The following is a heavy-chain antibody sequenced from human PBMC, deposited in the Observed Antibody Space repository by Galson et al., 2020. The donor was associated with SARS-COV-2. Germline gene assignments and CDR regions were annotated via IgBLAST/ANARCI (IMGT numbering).Heavy chain of an antibody. CDR2: SNEDGRIT. CDR1: GFIFGMYW. Sequence: GGSLRLSCEVSGFIFGMYWMHWVRQAPGKGLEWVSRSNEDGRITNYADSVRGRFTISRDNARNTLYLEMNSLRGEDTAIYYCARDLSGRSDYWGQGALVTVSS. CDR3: ARDLSGRSDY. V-gene: IGHV3-74*01. J-gene: IGHJ4*02.